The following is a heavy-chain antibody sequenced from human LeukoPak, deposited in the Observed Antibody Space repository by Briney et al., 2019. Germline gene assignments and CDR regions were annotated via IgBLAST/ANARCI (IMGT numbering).Heavy chain of an antibody. CDR3: AGPGYTYGYLLDY. CDR1: GFTFSSYA. CDR2: ISSSSSTT. V-gene: IGHV3-48*02. D-gene: IGHD5-18*01. J-gene: IGHJ4*02. Sequence: GGSLRLSCAASGFTFSSYAMSWVRQAPGKGLEWVSYISSSSSTTYYADSVKGRFTISRDNAKNSLYLQMNSLRDEDTAVYYCAGPGYTYGYLLDYWGQGTLVTVSS.